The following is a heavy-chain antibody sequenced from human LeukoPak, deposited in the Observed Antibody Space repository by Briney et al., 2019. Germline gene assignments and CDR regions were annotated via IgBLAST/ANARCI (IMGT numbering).Heavy chain of an antibody. V-gene: IGHV1-69*05. J-gene: IGHJ4*02. CDR2: IIPIFGTA. CDR1: GGTFSSYA. CDR3: ARESGDYVKFDY. D-gene: IGHD3-16*01. Sequence: SVKVSCKASGGTFSSYAISWVRQAPGQGLEWMGGIIPIFGTANYAQKFQGRVTITTDESTSTAYMELRSLRSEDTAVYYCARESGDYVKFDYWGQGTLVTVSS.